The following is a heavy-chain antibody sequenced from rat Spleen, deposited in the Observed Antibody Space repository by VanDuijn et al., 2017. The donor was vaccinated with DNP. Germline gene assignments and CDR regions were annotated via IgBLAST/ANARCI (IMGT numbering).Heavy chain of an antibody. CDR3: ARITGITSVFDY. V-gene: IGHV5-46*01. Sequence: EVQLVESGGGLVQPGRSMKLSCAASGFTFSSFPMAWVRQAPTKGLEWVATIIYDGSRTYYRDSVKGRFTVSRDNAKSSLYLQMDSLRSEDTATYYCARITGITSVFDYWGQGVMVTVSS. J-gene: IGHJ2*01. D-gene: IGHD1-4*01. CDR2: IIYDGSRT. CDR1: GFTFSSFP.